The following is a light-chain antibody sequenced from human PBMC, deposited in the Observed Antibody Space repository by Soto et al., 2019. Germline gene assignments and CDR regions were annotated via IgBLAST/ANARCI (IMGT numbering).Light chain of an antibody. J-gene: IGKJ4*01. CDR1: QSVSSY. V-gene: IGKV3-11*01. Sequence: EIVLTQSPATLSLSPGERATLSCRASQSVSSYLAWYQQKPGQAPRLLIYDASNRATGIPARFSGSGSGTDVTLTISSLEPEDFAVYYCQQRSNWPSPTFGGGTKVEIK. CDR3: QQRSNWPSPT. CDR2: DAS.